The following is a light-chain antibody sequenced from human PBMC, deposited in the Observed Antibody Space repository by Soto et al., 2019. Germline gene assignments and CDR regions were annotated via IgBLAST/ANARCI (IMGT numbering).Light chain of an antibody. Sequence: DIQMTQSPSSLSASVGDRVTITCRASQTIANSLNWYQQRPGRAPNLLIYAASNLQSGVPSRFRGSGSGTEFTLTINNLPPEDFATYYCQQCSASTYTFGQGTKLDI. CDR1: QTIANS. CDR3: QQCSASTYT. J-gene: IGKJ2*01. V-gene: IGKV1-39*01. CDR2: AAS.